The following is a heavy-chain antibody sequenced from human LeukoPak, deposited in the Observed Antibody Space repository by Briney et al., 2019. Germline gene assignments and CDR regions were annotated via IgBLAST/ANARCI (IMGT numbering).Heavy chain of an antibody. D-gene: IGHD1-26*01. J-gene: IGHJ4*02. CDR1: GGTFSSYA. V-gene: IGHV1-69*06. Sequence: ASVKVSCKASGGTFSSYAISWVRQAPGQGLEWMGGIIPIFGTANYAQKFQGRVTITADKSTNTAYMELSSLRSEDTAVYYCASRGSSSKADYWGQGTLVTVP. CDR3: ASRGSSSKADY. CDR2: IIPIFGTA.